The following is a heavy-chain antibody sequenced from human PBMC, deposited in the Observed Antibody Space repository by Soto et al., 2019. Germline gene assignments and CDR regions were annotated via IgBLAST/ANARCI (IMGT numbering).Heavy chain of an antibody. Sequence: SATLSPTCTASGGSVSSNSYHSSWIWQPPGTGLEWIGYMYYSWGTNYNPSLKSRVTISVDTSKNQFSLKLNSLTAADTDVYYCARVHSDFDYWGQGTLVTDSS. D-gene: IGHD6-13*01. CDR1: GGSVSSNSYH. J-gene: IGHJ4*02. CDR2: MYYSWGT. V-gene: IGHV4-61*01. CDR3: ARVHSDFDY.